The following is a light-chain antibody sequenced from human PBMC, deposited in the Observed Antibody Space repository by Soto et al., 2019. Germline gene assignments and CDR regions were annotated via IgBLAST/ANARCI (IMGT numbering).Light chain of an antibody. CDR3: LQDYDYPRT. CDR1: QDIGSD. J-gene: IGKJ5*01. V-gene: IGKV1-6*01. Sequence: IICWASQDIGSDLGWYQQKPGKAPSLLIYRASVLQSGVPSRCSGSGSGTDFSLTIRSLRPEEFATYYCLQDYDYPRTFGQGTRLEIK. CDR2: RAS.